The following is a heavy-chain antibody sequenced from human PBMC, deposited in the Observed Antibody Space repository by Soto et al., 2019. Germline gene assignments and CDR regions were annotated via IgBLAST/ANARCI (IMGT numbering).Heavy chain of an antibody. CDR2: IIPIFGTA. V-gene: IGHV1-69*01. D-gene: IGHD6-19*01. Sequence: GXSVKVSFNASGGTFSSYAISWVRQTPGQGLEWMGGIIPIFGTANYAQKFQGRVTITADESTSTAYMELSSLRSEDTAVYYCARDMPRIAVAGTANDAFDIWGQGTMVTVSS. CDR3: ARDMPRIAVAGTANDAFDI. J-gene: IGHJ3*02. CDR1: GGTFSSYA.